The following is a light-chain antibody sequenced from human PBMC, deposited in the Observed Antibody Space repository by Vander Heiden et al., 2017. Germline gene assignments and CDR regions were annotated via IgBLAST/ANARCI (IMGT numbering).Light chain of an antibody. CDR2: LSSDGRH. V-gene: IGLV4-69*01. J-gene: IGLJ2*01. CDR3: QTWGTGIRV. CDR1: SGHSSYD. Sequence: QLVLTQSPSASASLGAGVKLPCTLSSGHSSYDIAWHQQQPEKGPRFLMKLSSDGRHSKGDGIPDRFSGSSSGAERYLTISSLQSEDEADYYCQTWGTGIRVFGGGTKLTVL.